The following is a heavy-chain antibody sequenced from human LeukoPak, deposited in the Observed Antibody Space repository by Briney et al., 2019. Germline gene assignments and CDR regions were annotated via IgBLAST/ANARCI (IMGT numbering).Heavy chain of an antibody. Sequence: SETLSLTCTVSGGSVSSGSSYWSWIRQPPGKGLEWIGYIYYSGSTNYNPSLKSRLTISVDTSKNQFSLKLSSVTAADTAVYYCAREIGGNFDYWGQGTLVTVSS. J-gene: IGHJ4*02. CDR3: AREIGGNFDY. CDR2: IYYSGST. V-gene: IGHV4-61*01. CDR1: GGSVSSGSSY.